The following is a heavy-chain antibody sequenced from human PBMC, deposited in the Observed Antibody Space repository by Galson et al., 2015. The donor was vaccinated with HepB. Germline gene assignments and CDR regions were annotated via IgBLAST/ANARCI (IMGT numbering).Heavy chain of an antibody. CDR2: IWYDGSNK. CDR3: ARDRAHDSSGYCLDY. CDR1: GFTFSSYG. Sequence: SLRLSCAASGFTFSSYGMHWVRQAPGKGLEWVAVIWYDGSNKYYADSVKGRFTISRDNSKNTLYLQMNSLRAEDTAVYYCARDRAHDSSGYCLDYWGQGTLVTVSS. V-gene: IGHV3-33*01. J-gene: IGHJ4*02. D-gene: IGHD3-22*01.